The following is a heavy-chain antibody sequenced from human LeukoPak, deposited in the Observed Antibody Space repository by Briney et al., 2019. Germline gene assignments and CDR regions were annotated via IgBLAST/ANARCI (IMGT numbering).Heavy chain of an antibody. D-gene: IGHD6-13*01. CDR3: ARVGRVAYSATWFLDY. J-gene: IGHJ4*02. Sequence: PGGSLRLSCAASGFTFSSYSMNWVRQAPGKGLEWVSYISSSSSTIYYADSVKGRFTISRDNAKNSLYLQMNSLRAEDTAVYYCARVGRVAYSATWFLDYWGQGTLVTVSS. CDR1: GFTFSSYS. V-gene: IGHV3-48*01. CDR2: ISSSSSTI.